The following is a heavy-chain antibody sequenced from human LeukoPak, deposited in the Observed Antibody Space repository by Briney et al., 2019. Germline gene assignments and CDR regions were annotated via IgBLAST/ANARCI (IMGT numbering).Heavy chain of an antibody. CDR3: ARGRIVGATTGSRLFDY. D-gene: IGHD1-26*01. J-gene: IGHJ4*02. CDR2: INHSGST. CDR1: GGSFSGYY. V-gene: IGHV4-34*01. Sequence: SETLSLTCAVYGGSFSGYYWSWIRQPPGKGLEWIGEINHSGSTNYNPSLKSRVTISVDTSKNQFSLKLSSVTAADTAVYYCARGRIVGATTGSRLFDYWGQGTLVTVSS.